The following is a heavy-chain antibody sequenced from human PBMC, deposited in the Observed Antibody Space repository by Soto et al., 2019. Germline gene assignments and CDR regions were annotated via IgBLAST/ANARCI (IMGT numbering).Heavy chain of an antibody. D-gene: IGHD6-13*01. J-gene: IGHJ3*01. V-gene: IGHV3-23*01. CDR2: ISGSGGST. Sequence: GGSLRLSCAASGFTFSSYALSWVRQAPGKGLEWVAAISGSGGSTYYADSVKGRFTISRDNSKNTLYLQMNSLTAEDTAVYYCAKDKVGQQLDHDAFDFWGQGTMVTVSS. CDR1: GFTFSSYA. CDR3: AKDKVGQQLDHDAFDF.